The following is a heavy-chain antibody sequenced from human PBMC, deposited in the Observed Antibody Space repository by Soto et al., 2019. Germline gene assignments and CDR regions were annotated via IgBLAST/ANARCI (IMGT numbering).Heavy chain of an antibody. V-gene: IGHV3-30*04. Sequence: QVQLVESAGGGVQPGRSLRLSCAASGFSISRSAMHWVRQAPGKGLEWVAVIAYDGSNRWYADSAKGRFTISRDNSKNTVYLQMSSLRGEDTAVYYCARDLQAGTDNVNWFAPWGQGTLVTVSS. D-gene: IGHD1-1*01. J-gene: IGHJ5*02. CDR3: ARDLQAGTDNVNWFAP. CDR1: GFSISRSA. CDR2: IAYDGSNR.